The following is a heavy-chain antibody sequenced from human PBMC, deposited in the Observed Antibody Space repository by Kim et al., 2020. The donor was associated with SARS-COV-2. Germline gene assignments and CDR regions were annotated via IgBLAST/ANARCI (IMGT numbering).Heavy chain of an antibody. CDR2: IRKKANSYTP. CDR3: ARGSGGYRPFDY. D-gene: IGHD1-26*01. CDR1: GFIFSDHY. V-gene: IGHV3-72*01. J-gene: IGHJ4*02. Sequence: GGSLRLSCAASGFIFSDHYMDWVRQAPGKGLEWVGRIRKKANSYTPEYAASVKGRFTISREDSKSSLYLQMDSLKTEDTAVYYCARGSGGYRPFDYWGRGTLVTVSS.